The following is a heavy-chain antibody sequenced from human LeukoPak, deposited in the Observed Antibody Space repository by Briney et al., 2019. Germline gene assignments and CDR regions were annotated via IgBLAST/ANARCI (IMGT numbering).Heavy chain of an antibody. J-gene: IGHJ4*02. CDR3: ARGSRVVVIPIAFDY. V-gene: IGHV3-20*04. Sequence: GGSLRLSCAASGFTFDDYGMSWVRQAPGKGLEWVSGINWSSDSIGYADSVRGRLTTSRDNAKNSLYLQMNSLRDEDTALYYCARGSRVVVIPIAFDYWGQGTLVTVSS. D-gene: IGHD3-22*01. CDR1: GFTFDDYG. CDR2: INWSSDSI.